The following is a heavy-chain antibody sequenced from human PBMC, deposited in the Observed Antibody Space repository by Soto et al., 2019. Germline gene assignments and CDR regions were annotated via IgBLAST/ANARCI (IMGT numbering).Heavy chain of an antibody. J-gene: IGHJ5*01. CDR3: ARGFYAGKSNWFES. Sequence: GGSLRLSCAASGFRFSSYALSWVRQAPGKGLEWVSLISGPASTTYYADAVQGRFTISRDNSKNTLSLQMSNLRAEDTAIYYCARGFYAGKSNWFESWGQGTRVTVSS. D-gene: IGHD3-10*01. CDR1: GFRFSSYA. CDR2: ISGPASTT. V-gene: IGHV3-23*01.